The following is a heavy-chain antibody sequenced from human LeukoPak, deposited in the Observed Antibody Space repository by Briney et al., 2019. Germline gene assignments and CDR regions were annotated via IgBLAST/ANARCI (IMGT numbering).Heavy chain of an antibody. V-gene: IGHV3-23*01. Sequence: GGSLRLSWAASGXTFSSYAMSWVRQAPGKGLEWVSAISGSGGSTYYADSVKGRFTISRDNAKNSLYLQMNSLRAEDTAVYYCVRHGSWTFAYWGQGTLVAVSS. J-gene: IGHJ4*02. CDR2: ISGSGGST. CDR1: GXTFSSYA. CDR3: VRHGSWTFAY. D-gene: IGHD6-13*01.